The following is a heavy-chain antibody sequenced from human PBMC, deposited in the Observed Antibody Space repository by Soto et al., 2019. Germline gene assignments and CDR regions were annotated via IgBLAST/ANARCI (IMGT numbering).Heavy chain of an antibody. CDR3: ARDTDAYCGGDCYAEYFQH. J-gene: IGHJ1*01. V-gene: IGHV3-74*01. CDR2: INSDGSST. D-gene: IGHD2-21*01. Sequence: GGSLRLSCAASGFTFSSYWMHWVRQAPGKGLVWVSRINSDGSSTSYADSVKGRFTISRDNAKNTLYLQMNSLRAEDTAVYYCARDTDAYCGGDCYAEYFQHWGQGTLVTVSS. CDR1: GFTFSSYW.